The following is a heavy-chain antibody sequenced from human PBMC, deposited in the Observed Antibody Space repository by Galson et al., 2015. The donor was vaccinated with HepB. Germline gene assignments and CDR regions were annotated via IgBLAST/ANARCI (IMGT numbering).Heavy chain of an antibody. CDR1: GGTFSSYA. D-gene: IGHD4-11*01. V-gene: IGHV1-69*13. J-gene: IGHJ4*02. CDR3: ARVIGDSSNRGGLGY. CDR2: IIPIFGTA. Sequence: SVKVSCKASGGTFSSYAISWVRQAPGQGLEWMGGIIPIFGTANYAQKFQGRVTITADESTSTAYMELSSLRSEDTAVYYCARVIGDSSNRGGLGYWGQGTLVTVSS.